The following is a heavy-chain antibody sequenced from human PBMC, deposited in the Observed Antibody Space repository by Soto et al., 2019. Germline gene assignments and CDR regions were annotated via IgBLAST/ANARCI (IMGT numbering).Heavy chain of an antibody. V-gene: IGHV4-30-2*01. Sequence: QLQLQESGSGLVKPSQTLSLTCAVSGGSISSGGYSWSWIRQPPGKGLEWIGYIYHSGSTYYNPSIKRRVTIAVDRSKNQFSLKLSSVTAADTAVYYCARVDKGRHFDYWGQGTLVTVSS. CDR3: ARVDKGRHFDY. J-gene: IGHJ4*02. CDR2: IYHSGST. CDR1: GGSISSGGYS.